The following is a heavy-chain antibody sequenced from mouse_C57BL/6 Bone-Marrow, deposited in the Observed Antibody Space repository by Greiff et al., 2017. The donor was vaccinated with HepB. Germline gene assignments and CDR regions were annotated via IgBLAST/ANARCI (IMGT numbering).Heavy chain of an antibody. CDR2: IYPRSGNT. CDR3: VRAPILYYFDY. Sequence: QVQLQQSGAELARPGASVKLSCKASGYTFTSYGISWVKQRTGQGLEWIGEIYPRSGNTYYNEKFKGKATLTADKSSSQAYMELRSLTSEDSAVYFCVRAPILYYFDYWGQGTTLTVSS. J-gene: IGHJ2*01. CDR1: GYTFTSYG. V-gene: IGHV1-81*01.